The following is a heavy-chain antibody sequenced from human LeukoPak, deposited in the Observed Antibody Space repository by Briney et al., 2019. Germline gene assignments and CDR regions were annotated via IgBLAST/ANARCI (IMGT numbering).Heavy chain of an antibody. V-gene: IGHV3-7*01. CDR2: IKQDGSEK. CDR1: GFTFSSYW. Sequence: GGSLRLSCAASGFTFSSYWMSWVRQAPGKGLEWVAHIKQDGSEKYYVDSVKGRFTISRDNAKNSLYLQMNSLRAEDTAVYYCARKVLRYFDWHDYFDYWGQGTLVTVSS. D-gene: IGHD3-9*01. CDR3: ARKVLRYFDWHDYFDY. J-gene: IGHJ4*02.